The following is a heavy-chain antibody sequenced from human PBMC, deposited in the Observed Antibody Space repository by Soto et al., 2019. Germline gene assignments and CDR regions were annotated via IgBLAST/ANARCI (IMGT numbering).Heavy chain of an antibody. J-gene: IGHJ5*01. V-gene: IGHV4-39*01. CDR1: GASINNFAYY. CDR3: ERRERYYGSPGWLDP. Sequence: TSETLSLTCSVSGASINNFAYYWGRIRQPPGKGLEWIGTVYYNENTYYNPSLKSRVAISVDTAKNQFSLNLRSVTAADTAIYFCERRERYYGSPGWLDPWGQGTLVTVYS. CDR2: VYYNENT. D-gene: IGHD3-10*01.